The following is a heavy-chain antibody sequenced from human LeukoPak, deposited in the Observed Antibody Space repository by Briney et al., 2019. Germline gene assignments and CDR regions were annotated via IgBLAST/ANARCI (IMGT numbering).Heavy chain of an antibody. J-gene: IGHJ4*02. CDR3: ARHLSSITSCPNY. CDR2: INQDGNEK. V-gene: IGHV3-7*02. Sequence: GGSLRLSCAASGFTFNSYWMTWVRQAPGKGLVWVANINQDGNEKYYMDSVKGRFTISRDNAKNSLYLQMNSLRAEDTAVYYCARHLSSITSCPNYWGPGTLVTVSS. D-gene: IGHD2-2*01. CDR1: GFTFNSYW.